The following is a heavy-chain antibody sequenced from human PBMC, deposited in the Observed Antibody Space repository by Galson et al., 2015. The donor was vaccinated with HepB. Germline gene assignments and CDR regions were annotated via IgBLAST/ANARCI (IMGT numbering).Heavy chain of an antibody. V-gene: IGHV4-59*08. J-gene: IGHJ4*02. CDR2: IFYSEST. CDR1: GGSISSFY. D-gene: IGHD5-24*01. CDR3: ARHVVEAAPLDY. Sequence: ETLSLTCTVSGGSISSFYWSWIRQPPGKGLEWIGYIFYSESTNYNPSLRSRVSMSVDTSKNQFSLRLSSVTAADTAVYYCARHVVEAAPLDYWGQGTLVTVSS.